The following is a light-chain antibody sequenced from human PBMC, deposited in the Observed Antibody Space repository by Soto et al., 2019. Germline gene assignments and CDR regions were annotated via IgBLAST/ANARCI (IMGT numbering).Light chain of an antibody. V-gene: IGLV2-11*01. CDR3: CLYTASYSV. J-gene: IGLJ3*02. CDR1: SSDVGGFDF. Sequence: QSALTQPRSVSGSPGQSVAISCTATSSDVGGFDFVSWYQQHPGKAPKLVIYDVSKRPSGVPDRFSGSRSGDTASLTISGRQAEDEADYYCCLYTASYSVFGGGTKVTVL. CDR2: DVS.